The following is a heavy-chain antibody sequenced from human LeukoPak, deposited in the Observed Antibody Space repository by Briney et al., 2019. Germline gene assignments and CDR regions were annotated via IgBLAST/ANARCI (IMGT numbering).Heavy chain of an antibody. CDR2: IYHSGST. J-gene: IGHJ5*02. CDR3: ARARGPNWFDP. V-gene: IGHV4-30-2*01. D-gene: IGHD3/OR15-3a*01. Sequence: PSETLSLTCAVSGGSIGSGGYSWSWIRQPPGKGLEWIGYIYHSGSTYYNPSLKSRVTISVDRSKNQFSLKLSSVTAADTAVYYCARARGPNWFDPWGQGTLVTVSS. CDR1: GGSIGSGGYS.